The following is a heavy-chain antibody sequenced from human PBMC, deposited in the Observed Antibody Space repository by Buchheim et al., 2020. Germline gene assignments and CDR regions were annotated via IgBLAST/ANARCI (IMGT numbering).Heavy chain of an antibody. D-gene: IGHD4/OR15-4a*01. J-gene: IGHJ4*02. V-gene: IGHV3-33*01. CDR1: GFAFNTHA. CDR2: IWYDGSEK. Sequence: QVQLVESGGGVVQPGESLRLSCAASGFAFNTHAMHWVRQAPGKGLEWVAFIWYDGSEKHYIDSVKGRFSISRDNSKNTLYLQLNSLRVEDTAVYYCARDRGADAPIDYWGQG. CDR3: ARDRGADAPIDY.